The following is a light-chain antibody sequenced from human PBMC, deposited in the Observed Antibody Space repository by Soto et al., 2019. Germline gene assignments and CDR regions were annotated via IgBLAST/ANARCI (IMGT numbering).Light chain of an antibody. CDR1: SSDVRGYDQ. CDR3: SSYTGSGTF. V-gene: IGLV2-14*01. CDR2: AVT. Sequence: QSALTQPASVSGSPGQSIAISCTGTSSDVRGYDQVSWYQQHPGKAPKLMIYAVTTRPSGVSNRFSGSKSGNTASLTISGLQAEDEADYYCSSYTGSGTFFGGGTQLTVL. J-gene: IGLJ2*01.